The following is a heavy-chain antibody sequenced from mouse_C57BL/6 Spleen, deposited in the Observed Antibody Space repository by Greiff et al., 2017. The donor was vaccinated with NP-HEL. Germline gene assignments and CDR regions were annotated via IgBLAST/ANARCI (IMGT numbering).Heavy chain of an antibody. J-gene: IGHJ4*01. D-gene: IGHD4-1*01. CDR2: IHPNSGST. CDR1: GYTFTSYW. Sequence: QVQLQQPGAELVKPGASVKLSCKASGYTFTSYWMHWVKQRPGQGLEWIGMIHPNSGSTNYNEKFKSKATLTVDKSSSTAYMQLSSLTAEDAAVYYCATGTGGYYAMDYSGLGTSVTVSS. V-gene: IGHV1-64*01. CDR3: ATGTGGYYAMDY.